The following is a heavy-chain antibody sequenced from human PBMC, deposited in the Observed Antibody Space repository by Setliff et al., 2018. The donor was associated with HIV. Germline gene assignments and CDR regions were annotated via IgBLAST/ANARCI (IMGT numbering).Heavy chain of an antibody. CDR2: INQDGGQK. D-gene: IGHD2-8*01. CDR1: RFTFSRYW. J-gene: IGHJ4*02. Sequence: PGGSLRLSCADSRFTFSRYWMSWVRQAPGKGLEWVASINQDGGQKYYVDSVKGRFTISRDNAKNSLYLQMNSLRAEDTAVYYCARDKGPNLLDYWGQGTLVTVSS. CDR3: ARDKGPNLLDY. V-gene: IGHV3-7*01.